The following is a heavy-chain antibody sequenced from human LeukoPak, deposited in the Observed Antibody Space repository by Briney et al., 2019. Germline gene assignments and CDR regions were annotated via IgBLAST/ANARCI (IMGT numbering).Heavy chain of an antibody. V-gene: IGHV1-46*01. J-gene: IGHJ4*02. CDR1: GYTFTTYY. CDR3: ARGSPQRTYTSGV. CDR2: INPSGGSA. Sequence: SVKVSCKASGYTFTTYYVNWIRQAPGQGLEWMGIINPSGGSATYAQKFQGRVTMTRDTSTSTLYMDLSGLKSEDTAVYFCARGSPQRTYTSGVWGQGTLVTVSS. D-gene: IGHD6-25*01.